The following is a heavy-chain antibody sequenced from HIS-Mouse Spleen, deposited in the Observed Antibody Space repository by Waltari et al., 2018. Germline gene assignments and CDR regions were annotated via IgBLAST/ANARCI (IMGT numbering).Heavy chain of an antibody. CDR2: IYYSGST. CDR1: GGSTSSSSYY. CDR3: AREIPYSSSWYDWYFDL. Sequence: QLQLQESGPGLVKPSETLSLTCTVSGGSTSSSSYYWGWIRQPPGKGLEGIGSIYYSGSTYYTPSLKSRVTISVDTSKNQFSLKLSSVTAADTAVYYCAREIPYSSSWYDWYFDLWGRGTLVTVSS. V-gene: IGHV4-39*07. J-gene: IGHJ2*01. D-gene: IGHD6-13*01.